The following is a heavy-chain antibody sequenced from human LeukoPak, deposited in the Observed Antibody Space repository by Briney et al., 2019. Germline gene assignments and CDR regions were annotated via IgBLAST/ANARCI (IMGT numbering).Heavy chain of an antibody. CDR1: GFTFSDYY. Sequence: GGSLRLSCAASGFTFSDYYMSWIRQAPGKGLVWVSRINTDGSSTSYADSVKGRFTISRDNAKNTLYLQMNSLRAEDTAVYYCVREEQDRNRYYFDYWGQGTLVTVSS. D-gene: IGHD1-14*01. CDR2: INTDGSST. J-gene: IGHJ4*02. V-gene: IGHV3-74*01. CDR3: VREEQDRNRYYFDY.